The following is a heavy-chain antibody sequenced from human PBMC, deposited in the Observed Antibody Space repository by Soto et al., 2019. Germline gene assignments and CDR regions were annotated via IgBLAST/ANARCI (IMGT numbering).Heavy chain of an antibody. Sequence: GGALRLSCAASGFTFISYTMSWVRQPPGKRLEWVSSITSSSSYIYYADSVKGRFTIARDNTKHSLSLQMNSLRAEDTAVYYCASYYGDSVNSFFWGQGTTVTVSS. CDR2: ITSSSSYI. J-gene: IGHJ6*02. D-gene: IGHD4-17*01. CDR1: GFTFISYT. CDR3: ASYYGDSVNSFF. V-gene: IGHV3-21*03.